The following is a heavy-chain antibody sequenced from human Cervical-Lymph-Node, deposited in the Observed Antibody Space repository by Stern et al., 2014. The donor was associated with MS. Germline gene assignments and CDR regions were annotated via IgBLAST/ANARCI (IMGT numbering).Heavy chain of an antibody. CDR2: ISYDGSTK. CDR1: GFTFSSYG. V-gene: IGHV3-30*18. Sequence: VQLVESGGGVVQPGRSLRLSCAASGFTFSSYGMHWVRQAPGKGLEWVAVISYDGSTKYYADSVKGRFTISRDNSKNTLYLQVNSLRPEDTAVYYCAKDGAHSSGWGDDFDIWGQGTMVTVST. CDR3: AKDGAHSSGWGDDFDI. J-gene: IGHJ3*02. D-gene: IGHD6-19*01.